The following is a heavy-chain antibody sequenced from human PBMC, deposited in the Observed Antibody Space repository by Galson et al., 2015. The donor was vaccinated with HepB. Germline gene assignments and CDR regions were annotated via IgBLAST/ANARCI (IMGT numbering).Heavy chain of an antibody. CDR1: GGTFSSYA. J-gene: IGHJ6*02. V-gene: IGHV1-69*13. Sequence: SVKVSCKASGGTFSSYAISWVRQAPGQGLEWMGGIIPIFGTANYAQKFQGRVTITADESTSTAYMELSSLRSEDTAVYYCARWGYYGSGSDYYYYGMDVWGQNGMDVWGQGTTVTVSS. CDR2: IIPIFGTA. CDR3: ARWGYYGSGSDYYYYGMDVWGQNGMDV. D-gene: IGHD3-10*01.